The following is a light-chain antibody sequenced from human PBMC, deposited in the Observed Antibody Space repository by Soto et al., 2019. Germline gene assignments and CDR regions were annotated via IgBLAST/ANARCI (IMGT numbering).Light chain of an antibody. CDR2: GVS. Sequence: QSVLTQPASVSGSPGQSITISCTGTSSDVGGYNYVSWYQQHPGKAPKVMIFGVSSRPSGVSNRFSGSKSGNTASLTISGLQAEDEADYYCSSYTSRNTRVFGGGTKLTVL. CDR1: SSDVGGYNY. J-gene: IGLJ3*02. CDR3: SSYTSRNTRV. V-gene: IGLV2-14*01.